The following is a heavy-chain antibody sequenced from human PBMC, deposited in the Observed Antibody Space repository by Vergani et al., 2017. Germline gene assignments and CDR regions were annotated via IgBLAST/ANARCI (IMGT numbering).Heavy chain of an antibody. V-gene: IGHV3-33*01. Sequence: QVQLVESGGGVVQPGRSLRLSCAASGFTFNNYGIHWVRQAPGKGLEWVAVIWYDGSNKYYADSVKGRFTISRDSSKNTLYLQMKSLRSEDTAVYYCARDPYCSGGSCYSPGWFDPWGQGTLVTVSS. CDR1: GFTFNNYG. D-gene: IGHD2-15*01. J-gene: IGHJ5*02. CDR3: ARDPYCSGGSCYSPGWFDP. CDR2: IWYDGSNK.